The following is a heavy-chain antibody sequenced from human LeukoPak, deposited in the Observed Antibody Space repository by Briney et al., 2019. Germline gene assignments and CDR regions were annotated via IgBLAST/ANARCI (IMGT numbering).Heavy chain of an antibody. CDR2: ISSSSSTI. CDR1: GFTFSSYS. D-gene: IGHD2-15*01. J-gene: IGHJ4*02. V-gene: IGHV3-48*01. Sequence: GGSLRHSCAASGFTFSSYSMNWVRQAPGKGLEWVSYISSSSSTIYYADSVKGRFTISRDNAKNSLYLQMNSLRAEDTAVYYCAEGGGYWGQGTLVTVSS. CDR3: AEGGGY.